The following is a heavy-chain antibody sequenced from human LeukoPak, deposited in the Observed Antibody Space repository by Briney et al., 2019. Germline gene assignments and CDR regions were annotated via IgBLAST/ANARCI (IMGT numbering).Heavy chain of an antibody. D-gene: IGHD2-15*01. Sequence: GGSLRLSCAASGFTFSDYYMSWVRQAPGKGLEWVTFLSFDGSNQYYGDSVKGRFAISRDNSKKTLYLQMNSLRAEDTAVYYCAEGGYCSRGRCYSFHCWGQGTLVTVSS. CDR2: LSFDGSNQ. V-gene: IGHV3-30*18. CDR3: AEGGYCSRGRCYSFHC. CDR1: GFTFSDYY. J-gene: IGHJ4*02.